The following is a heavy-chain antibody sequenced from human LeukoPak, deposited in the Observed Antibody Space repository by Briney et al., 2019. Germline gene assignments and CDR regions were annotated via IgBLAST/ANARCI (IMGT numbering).Heavy chain of an antibody. CDR3: ARGASYYYDSSGYWPDY. D-gene: IGHD3-22*01. CDR1: GYAFNSYF. CDR2: FNPSGGST. J-gene: IGHJ4*02. Sequence: ASVKVSCKASGYAFNSYFMHWVRQAPGQGLEWMGIFNPSGGSTSYAQKLQGRVTMTRDTSTSTVYMELSSLRSEDTAVYYCARGASYYYDSSGYWPDYWGQGTLVTVSS. V-gene: IGHV1-46*02.